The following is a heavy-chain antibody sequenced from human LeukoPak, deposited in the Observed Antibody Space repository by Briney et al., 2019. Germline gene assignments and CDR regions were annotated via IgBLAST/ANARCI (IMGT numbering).Heavy chain of an antibody. Sequence: GRSLRLSCAASGFTFSSYGMHWVPQAPGKGLEWVAVISYDGSNKYYADSVKGRFTISRDNSKNTLYLQMNSLRAEDTAVYYCAKDREISGSYSPYYYYGMDVWGQGTTVTVSS. J-gene: IGHJ6*02. V-gene: IGHV3-30*18. D-gene: IGHD1-26*01. CDR2: ISYDGSNK. CDR3: AKDREISGSYSPYYYYGMDV. CDR1: GFTFSSYG.